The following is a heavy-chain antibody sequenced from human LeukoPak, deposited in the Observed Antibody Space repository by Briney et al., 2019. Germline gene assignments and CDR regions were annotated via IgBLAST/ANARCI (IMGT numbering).Heavy chain of an antibody. J-gene: IGHJ4*02. D-gene: IGHD5-12*01. CDR3: ARATEARSSFDY. CDR2: ISSSSSYI. Sequence: PGGSLRLSCAASGFTFSSYSMNWVRQAPGKGLEWVSSISSSSSYIYYADLVKGRFTISRDNAKNSLYLQMNSLRAEDTAVYYCARATEARSSFDYWGQGTLVTVSS. CDR1: GFTFSSYS. V-gene: IGHV3-21*01.